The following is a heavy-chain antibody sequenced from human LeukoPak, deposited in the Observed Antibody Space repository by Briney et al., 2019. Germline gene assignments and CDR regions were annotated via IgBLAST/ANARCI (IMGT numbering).Heavy chain of an antibody. Sequence: ASVKVSCKASGYTFTSYGISWVRQAPGQGLEWMGWISAYNGNTNYAQKFQGRVTITADKSTSTAYMELSSLRSEDTAVYYCAREPGGDVVVPAAKGMDVWGQGTTVTVSS. CDR3: AREPGGDVVVPAAKGMDV. V-gene: IGHV1-18*01. CDR2: ISAYNGNT. D-gene: IGHD2-2*01. J-gene: IGHJ6*02. CDR1: GYTFTSYG.